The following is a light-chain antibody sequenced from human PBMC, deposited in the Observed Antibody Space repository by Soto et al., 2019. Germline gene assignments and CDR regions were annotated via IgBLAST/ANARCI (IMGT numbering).Light chain of an antibody. J-gene: IGLJ1*01. CDR2: DDN. CDR3: GSWDSSLSAYV. CDR1: ISNIGGNS. Sequence: QSLLTQAPSVSAAPGQKFTISCSGSISNIGGNSVSWYQQLPGTAPKLLIYDDNKRPSGIPDRFSGSKSGTSATLGITGFQTGDEADYYCGSWDSSLSAYVFGTGTKVTVL. V-gene: IGLV1-51*01.